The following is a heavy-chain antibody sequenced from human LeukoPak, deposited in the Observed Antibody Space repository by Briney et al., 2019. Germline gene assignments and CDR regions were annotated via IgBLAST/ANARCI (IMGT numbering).Heavy chain of an antibody. CDR2: INLQSGAT. CDR3: ARGGDDSGLYFAY. Sequence: ASVKVSCKASGYTFTGFYIHWVRQAPGQGLEWIALINLQSGATNYAQKFQGRVTMTRDVSISTASMDVTSLRSDDTDLYYCARGGDDSGLYFAYWGQGTLVTVSS. V-gene: IGHV1-2*02. D-gene: IGHD3-22*01. CDR1: GYTFTGFY. J-gene: IGHJ4*02.